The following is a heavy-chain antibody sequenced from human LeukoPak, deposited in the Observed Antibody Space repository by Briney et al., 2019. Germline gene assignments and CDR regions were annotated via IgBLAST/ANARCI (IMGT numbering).Heavy chain of an antibody. CDR2: IIPIFGTA. J-gene: IGHJ6*03. CDR3: ASEAVAGTHYYYYYMDV. CDR1: GGTFSSYT. Sequence: SVKVSCKASGGTFSSYTLSWVRQAPGQGLEWMGRIIPIFGTANYAQKFQGRVTITTDESTSTAYMELSSLRSEDTAVYYCASEAVAGTHYYYYYMDVWGKGTTVTVSS. V-gene: IGHV1-69*05. D-gene: IGHD6-19*01.